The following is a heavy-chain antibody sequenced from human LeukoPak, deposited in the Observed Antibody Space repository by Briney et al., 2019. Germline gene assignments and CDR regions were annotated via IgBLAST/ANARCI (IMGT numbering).Heavy chain of an antibody. Sequence: PGSSVKVSCKASGGTFSSYTISWVRQAPGQGLEWMGRITPILGTANYAQKFQGRVTITTDESTSTAYMELSSLRSEDTAVYYCASNYDSSGYYYRTWGQGTLVTVSS. CDR1: GGTFSSYT. V-gene: IGHV1-69*16. J-gene: IGHJ5*02. CDR3: ASNYDSSGYYYRT. D-gene: IGHD3-22*01. CDR2: ITPILGTA.